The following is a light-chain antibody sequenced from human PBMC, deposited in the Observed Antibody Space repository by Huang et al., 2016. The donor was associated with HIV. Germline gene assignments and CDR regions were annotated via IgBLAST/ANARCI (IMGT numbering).Light chain of an antibody. CDR3: QQRYNWPIT. CDR1: QNVNNY. J-gene: IGKJ5*01. Sequence: EVVLTQSPATLSLSTGERVTLSCSASQNVNNYLTWYQQKPVQAPRLLIYDASARATGIPARFSGSGSGTDFTLTISSLEPEDFAVYYCQQRYNWPITFGQGTRLE. CDR2: DAS. V-gene: IGKV3-11*01.